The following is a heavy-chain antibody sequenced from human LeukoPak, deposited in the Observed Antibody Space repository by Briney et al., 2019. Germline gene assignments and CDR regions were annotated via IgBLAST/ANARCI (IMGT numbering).Heavy chain of an antibody. CDR2: IRSSPYTL. V-gene: IGHV3-48*03. CDR1: GISLSK. D-gene: IGHD3-22*01. CDR3: SRCSNAFDSSGYYRWPLDY. J-gene: IGHJ4*02. Sequence: GGSLRLSCAASGISLSKMTWVRQAPGKGLEWVSSIRSSPYTLYHADSVKGRCTTSRDNTKNSLYPQMDSLRVEDTAVYFGSRCSNAFDSSGYYRWPLDYWGQRTLVTVSS.